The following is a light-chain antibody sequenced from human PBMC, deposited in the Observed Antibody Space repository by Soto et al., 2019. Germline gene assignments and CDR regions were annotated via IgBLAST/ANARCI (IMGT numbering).Light chain of an antibody. CDR3: QQYNNWGT. CDR1: QSVSSN. J-gene: IGKJ1*01. V-gene: IGKV3-15*01. Sequence: EIVMTQSPATLSVSPGERATLSCRASQSVSSNLAWYQQKPGQAPRLLIYGASTRATGIPARFSGIGSGTEFPLTISSLQSEDFAVYYCQQYNNWGTFGQGTKVEIK. CDR2: GAS.